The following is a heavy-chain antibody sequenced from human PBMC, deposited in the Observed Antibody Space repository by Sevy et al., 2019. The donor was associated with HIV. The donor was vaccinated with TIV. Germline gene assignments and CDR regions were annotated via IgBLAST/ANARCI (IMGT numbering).Heavy chain of an antibody. CDR2: IWFDGSNI. V-gene: IGHV3-33*01. D-gene: IGHD4-17*01. Sequence: GGSLRLSCVASGFTFGSYGMLWVRQAPGKGLEWVADIWFDGSNIHYADSVRGRFTISRDNSKNTLSLHMSSLRVEDTAVYYCARDLEFYDYGDYGPAFMPDYWGQGTLVTVSS. CDR3: ARDLEFYDYGDYGPAFMPDY. CDR1: GFTFGSYG. J-gene: IGHJ4*02.